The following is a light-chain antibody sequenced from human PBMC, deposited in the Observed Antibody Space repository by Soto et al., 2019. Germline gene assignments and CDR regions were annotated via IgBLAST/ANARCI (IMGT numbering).Light chain of an antibody. CDR3: QQGSTTPIT. CDR2: SAF. Sequence: IQMTQSPSSLSASVGDRVTISCRASQGIGSFLNWYQQKPGEAPRLLVYSAFRIQSGVPSRFNASGSGTDFTLSISSLQPEDFSTYYCQQGSTTPITFGLGTRLEIK. J-gene: IGKJ5*01. V-gene: IGKV1-39*01. CDR1: QGIGSF.